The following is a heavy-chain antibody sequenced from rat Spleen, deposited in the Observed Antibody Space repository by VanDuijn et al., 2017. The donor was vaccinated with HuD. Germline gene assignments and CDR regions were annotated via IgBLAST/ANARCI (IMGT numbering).Heavy chain of an antibody. CDR1: GFTFSNYY. Sequence: EVQLVESDGGLVQPGRSLKLSCAASGFTFSNYYMAWVRQAPTKGLEWVASISTGGGNTFYRDSVKGRFTFSRDNAKNTQYLQMDSLRSEDTASYYCAREAGLPFHDFDYWGQGVMVTVSS. D-gene: IGHD1-4*01. J-gene: IGHJ2*01. CDR2: ISTGGGNT. CDR3: AREAGLPFHDFDY. V-gene: IGHV5S13*01.